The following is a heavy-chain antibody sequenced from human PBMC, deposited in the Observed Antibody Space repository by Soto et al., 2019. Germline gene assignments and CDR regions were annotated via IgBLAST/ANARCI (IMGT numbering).Heavy chain of an antibody. CDR2: ISSSSTYI. V-gene: IGHV3-21*01. CDR1: GFTFSSYS. Sequence: EVQLVESGGGLVKPGGSLRLSCAASGFTFSSYSMNWVRQDPGKGLEWVSSISSSSTYIYYADSVNGRFTISRDNAKNSLYLQMNSLRAEDTAVYYCARARGVQPSNWFDPWGQGTLVTVSS. J-gene: IGHJ5*02. CDR3: ARARGVQPSNWFDP. D-gene: IGHD3-10*01.